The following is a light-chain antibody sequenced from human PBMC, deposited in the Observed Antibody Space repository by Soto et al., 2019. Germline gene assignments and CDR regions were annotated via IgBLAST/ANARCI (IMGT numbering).Light chain of an antibody. CDR3: QQYNNWPRT. Sequence: ERVMWQSLATLSLSAGQRVNLGCMASQSVSRKLAWYQQRPGQAPRLLIYSASTRATGIPARFSGSGSGTEFTLTINSLQSEDFAVYYCQQYNNWPRTFGQGTKVDIK. V-gene: IGKV3-15*01. CDR1: QSVSRK. J-gene: IGKJ1*01. CDR2: SAS.